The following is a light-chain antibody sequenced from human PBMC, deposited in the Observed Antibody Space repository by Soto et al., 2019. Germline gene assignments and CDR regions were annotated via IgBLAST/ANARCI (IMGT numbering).Light chain of an antibody. V-gene: IGKV1-5*03. CDR1: QNVNIW. Sequence: DIQVTQSPSTLSAYVGDRVIITCRASQNVNIWLAWYQQRPREAPKLLIYKTSSLESGVPSRFIGSGSGTEFTLTISSLEPDDFGTYFCLQYNSHPYTFGQGTKLEIK. J-gene: IGKJ2*01. CDR2: KTS. CDR3: LQYNSHPYT.